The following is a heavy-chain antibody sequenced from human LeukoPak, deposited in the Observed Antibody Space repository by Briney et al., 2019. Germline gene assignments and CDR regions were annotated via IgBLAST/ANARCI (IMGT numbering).Heavy chain of an antibody. J-gene: IGHJ6*03. Sequence: GGSLRLSCAASGFTFSDYYMSWIRQAPGKGLEWLSYISSSGSTIYYADSVKGRFTICRDNAKNSLYLQMNSLRAEDTAVYYCARDRYSYGPYYYYYYYMDVWGKGTTVTVSS. CDR3: ARDRYSYGPYYYYYYYMDV. CDR2: ISSSGSTI. V-gene: IGHV3-11*04. D-gene: IGHD5-18*01. CDR1: GFTFSDYY.